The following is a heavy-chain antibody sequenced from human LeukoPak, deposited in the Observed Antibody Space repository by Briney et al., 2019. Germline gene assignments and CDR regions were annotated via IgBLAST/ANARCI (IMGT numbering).Heavy chain of an antibody. Sequence: GASVKVSCKASGYTFINYYMHWVRQAPGQGLEWMGIINPSAGSTTYAQNFQGRVTMTRDTSTNTVYMELNSLRSDDTAVYYCARQMDSNWFDPWGQGTLVTVSS. CDR2: INPSAGST. CDR3: ARQMDSNWFDP. D-gene: IGHD5-24*01. V-gene: IGHV1-46*01. J-gene: IGHJ5*02. CDR1: GYTFINYY.